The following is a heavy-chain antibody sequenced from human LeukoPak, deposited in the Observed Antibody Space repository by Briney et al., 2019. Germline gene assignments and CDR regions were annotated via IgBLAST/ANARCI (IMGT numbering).Heavy chain of an antibody. J-gene: IGHJ6*02. V-gene: IGHV3-30*02. CDR2: IRYDGSNK. Sequence: GGSLRLSCAASGFTFSSYGMHWVRQAPGKGLEWVAFIRYDGSNKYYADSVKGRFTISRDNSKNTLYLQMNSLRAEDTAVYYCAKDGRAVADPYYYYYCMDVWGQGTTVTVSS. CDR1: GFTFSSYG. D-gene: IGHD6-19*01. CDR3: AKDGRAVADPYYYYYCMDV.